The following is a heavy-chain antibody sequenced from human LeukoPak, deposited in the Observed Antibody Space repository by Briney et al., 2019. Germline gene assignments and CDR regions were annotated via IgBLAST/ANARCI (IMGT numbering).Heavy chain of an antibody. CDR1: GGSSA. Sequence: SVKVSCKASGGSSAISWVRQAPGQGLEWMGRIIPIIGIPNYAQKFQGRVTITADKSTSTVHMDLSSLRYEDTAVYYCARWTSSGSYSGFDHWGQGTLVTVSS. V-gene: IGHV1-69*04. J-gene: IGHJ4*02. CDR3: ARWTSSGSYSGFDH. CDR2: IIPIIGIP. D-gene: IGHD1-26*01.